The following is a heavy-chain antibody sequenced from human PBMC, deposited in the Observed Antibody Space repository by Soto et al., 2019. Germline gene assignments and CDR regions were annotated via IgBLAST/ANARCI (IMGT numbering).Heavy chain of an antibody. Sequence: EVQLVESGGGLVQPGGSLRLSCAASGFTFNSYSMIWVRQAPGKGLEWVSYISSSSRTIYYADSVKGRFTISRDNAKNSLYLQMNSLGDEDTAVYYWARAGYYGSGILLWGQGTLVTVSS. CDR2: ISSSSRTI. CDR3: ARAGYYGSGILL. CDR1: GFTFNSYS. J-gene: IGHJ4*02. V-gene: IGHV3-48*02. D-gene: IGHD3-10*01.